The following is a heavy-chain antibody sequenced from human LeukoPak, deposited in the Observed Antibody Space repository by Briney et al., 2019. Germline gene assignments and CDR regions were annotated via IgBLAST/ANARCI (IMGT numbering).Heavy chain of an antibody. D-gene: IGHD1-26*01. CDR1: GGSISSGGYS. CDR3: ARDLSVIVGATTNSYYSGMDV. J-gene: IGHJ6*02. Sequence: SQTLSLTCAVSGGSISSGGYSWSWIRQPPGKGLEWIGYIYHSGSTYYNPSLKRRVTISVDRSKNQFSLKLRSVPAADTAVYYCARDLSVIVGATTNSYYSGMDVWGQGTTVTVSS. V-gene: IGHV4-30-2*01. CDR2: IYHSGST.